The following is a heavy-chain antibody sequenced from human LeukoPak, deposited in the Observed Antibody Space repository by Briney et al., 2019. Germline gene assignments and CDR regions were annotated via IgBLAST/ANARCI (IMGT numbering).Heavy chain of an antibody. J-gene: IGHJ3*02. V-gene: IGHV4-34*01. CDR2: IYHSGST. CDR1: GGSFSGYY. D-gene: IGHD3-22*01. Sequence: SETLSLTCAVYGGSFSGYYWSWIRQPPGKGLEWIGEIYHSGSTNYNPSLKSRVTISVDKSKNQFSLKLSSVTAADTAVYYCAREVYDSSGNGFDIWGQGTMVTVSS. CDR3: AREVYDSSGNGFDI.